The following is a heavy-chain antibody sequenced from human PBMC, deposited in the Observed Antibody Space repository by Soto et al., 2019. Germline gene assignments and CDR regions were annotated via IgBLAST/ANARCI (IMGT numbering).Heavy chain of an antibody. CDR3: VRSEGGYFYGMDV. CDR2: IIPIFGTA. D-gene: IGHD3-9*01. Sequence: SVKVSCKASGGNFASYAIFWVRQAPGQGLEWMGGIIPIFGTATYAQRFQDRVTIKADKSTDTAYMELNSLRFEDTAVYYCVRSEGGYFYGMDVWGQGTTVTVSS. CDR1: GGNFASYA. J-gene: IGHJ6*02. V-gene: IGHV1-69*06.